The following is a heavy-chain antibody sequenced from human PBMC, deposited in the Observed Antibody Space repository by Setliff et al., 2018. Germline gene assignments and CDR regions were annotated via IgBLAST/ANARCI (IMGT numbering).Heavy chain of an antibody. CDR3: ARAGLLWFGDQTYYYYGMDV. Sequence: SVKVSCKASGATFSSYAISWVRQAPGQGLGWMGGIIPIFGTANYAQKFQGRVTITTDESTSTAYMELSSLRSEDTAVYYCARAGLLWFGDQTYYYYGMDVWGQGTTVTVSS. V-gene: IGHV1-69*05. CDR2: IIPIFGTA. J-gene: IGHJ6*02. D-gene: IGHD3-10*01. CDR1: GATFSSYA.